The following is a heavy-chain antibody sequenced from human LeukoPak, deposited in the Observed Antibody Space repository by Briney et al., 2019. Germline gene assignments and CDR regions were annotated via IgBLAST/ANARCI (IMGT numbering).Heavy chain of an antibody. V-gene: IGHV4-30-2*01. CDR3: ARDHSVTGYWYFDL. CDR1: GGSISSGDYS. J-gene: IGHJ2*01. D-gene: IGHD2-21*02. CDR2: IYHTGGT. Sequence: SETLSLTCAVSGGSISSGDYSWSWVRQPPGKGLEWIGYIYHTGGTFYNPSLKSRVTMSADWSKNQFSLKLSSVTAADTAVYYCARDHSVTGYWYFDLWGRGTLVTVSS.